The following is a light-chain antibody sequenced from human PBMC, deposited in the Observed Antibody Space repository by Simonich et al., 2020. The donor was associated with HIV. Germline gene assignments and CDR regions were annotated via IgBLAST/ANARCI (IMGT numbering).Light chain of an antibody. CDR3: QQYYSTPYT. Sequence: DIVMTQSPDSLAVSLGERATINCKSSQSLLYSSNNKNYLAWYQQKPGQPPKLLIYWASTRESGFPDRFSGSGSGTDFTLTISSLQAEDVAVYYCQQYYSTPYTFGQGTKLEIK. J-gene: IGKJ2*01. CDR1: QSLLYSSNNKNY. CDR2: WAS. V-gene: IGKV4-1*01.